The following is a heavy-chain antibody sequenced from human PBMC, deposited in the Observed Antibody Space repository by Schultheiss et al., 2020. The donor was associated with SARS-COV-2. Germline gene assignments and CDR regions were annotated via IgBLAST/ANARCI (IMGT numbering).Heavy chain of an antibody. CDR1: GFTFSSYA. J-gene: IGHJ4*02. CDR2: ISGSDYST. Sequence: GGSLRLSCAASGFTFSSYAMSWVRQAPGKGLEWVSAISGSDYSTYYADSVKGRFTISRDNSKNTLYLQMNSLRAEDTAVYYCAKDATEYNWNYVPDYWGQGTLVTVSS. V-gene: IGHV3-23*01. CDR3: AKDATEYNWNYVPDY. D-gene: IGHD1-7*01.